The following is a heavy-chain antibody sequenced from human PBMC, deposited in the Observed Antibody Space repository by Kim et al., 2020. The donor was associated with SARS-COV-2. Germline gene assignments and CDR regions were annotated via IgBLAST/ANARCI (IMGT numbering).Heavy chain of an antibody. CDR1: GGSISSYY. J-gene: IGHJ4*02. CDR3: ATVASSYSSSNFDY. CDR2: IYYSGST. Sequence: SETLSLTCTVSGGSISSYYWSWIRQPPGKGLEWIGYIYYSGSTNYNPSLKSRVTISVDTSKNQFSLKLSSVTAADTAVYYCATVASSYSSSNFDYWGQGTLVTVSS. D-gene: IGHD6-13*01. V-gene: IGHV4-59*01.